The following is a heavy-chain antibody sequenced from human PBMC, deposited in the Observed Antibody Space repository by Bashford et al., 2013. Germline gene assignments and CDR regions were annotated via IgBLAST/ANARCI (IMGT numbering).Heavy chain of an antibody. CDR1: GFTFSSYS. CDR2: ISSSSSYI. CDR3: ASLVVVTATSDPFDY. Sequence: GSLRLSCAASGFTFSSYSMNWVRQAPGKGLEWVSSISSSSSYIYYADSVKGRFTISRDNAKNSLYLQMNSLRAEDTAVYYCASLVVVTATSDPFDYWGQGTLVTVSS. V-gene: IGHV3-21*01. J-gene: IGHJ4*02. D-gene: IGHD2-21*02.